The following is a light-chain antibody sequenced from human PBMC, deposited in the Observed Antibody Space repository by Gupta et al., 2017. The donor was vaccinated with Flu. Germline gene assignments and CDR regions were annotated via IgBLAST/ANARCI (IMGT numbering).Light chain of an antibody. CDR2: AAS. Sequence: DIHLTQSPSFLSASVGDRVNITCRASQGISTYLAWCHQKPGKAPKLLIYAASTLQGGVPPRLSGSGYGTEFTLTISSLQPEDFGTYYCQQVNSFPLTFGGGTKIEIK. CDR1: QGISTY. CDR3: QQVNSFPLT. V-gene: IGKV1-9*01. J-gene: IGKJ4*01.